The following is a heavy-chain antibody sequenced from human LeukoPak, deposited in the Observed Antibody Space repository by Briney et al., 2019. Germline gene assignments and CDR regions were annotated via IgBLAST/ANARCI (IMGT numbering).Heavy chain of an antibody. Sequence: SETLSLTCTVSGGSISSYYWSWIRQPAGKGLEWIGRMYTSGSTNYNPSLKSRVTMSVDTSKNQFSLKLSSVTAADTAVYYCARDRDGPGSYYTQYWYFDLWGRGTLVTVSS. CDR3: ARDRDGPGSYYTQYWYFDL. CDR2: MYTSGST. D-gene: IGHD3-10*01. V-gene: IGHV4-4*07. CDR1: GGSISSYY. J-gene: IGHJ2*01.